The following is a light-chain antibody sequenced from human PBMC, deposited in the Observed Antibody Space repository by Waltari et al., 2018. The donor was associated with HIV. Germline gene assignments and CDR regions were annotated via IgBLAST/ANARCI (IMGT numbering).Light chain of an antibody. Sequence: EIVLTQSPATLSFPPGDRATLPCTASQTVGSYLACYQQKPGQTPRLLIYAASNRATGIPARFSGSGSGTDFTLTISSLEPEDFPIYYCQQCSNWPPYAFGQGTKLEI. J-gene: IGKJ2*01. CDR3: QQCSNWPPYA. CDR1: QTVGSY. CDR2: AAS. V-gene: IGKV3-11*01.